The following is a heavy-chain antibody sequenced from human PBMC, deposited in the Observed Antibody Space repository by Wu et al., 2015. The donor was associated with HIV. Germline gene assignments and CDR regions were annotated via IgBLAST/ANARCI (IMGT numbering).Heavy chain of an antibody. CDR3: ARGDSSGRYSFDS. CDR2: FSPVFANP. V-gene: IGHV1-69*15. Sequence: EQSGSEIKKPGASVKISCKTSGYTFSTYTLNWVRQAPGQGLEWMGRFSPVFANPSYAQKFQGRVTITADELTRTTYVELNSLRSEDTAVYYCARGDSSGRYSFDSWGQGTLVIVSS. CDR1: GYTFSTYT. J-gene: IGHJ4*02. D-gene: IGHD6-19*01.